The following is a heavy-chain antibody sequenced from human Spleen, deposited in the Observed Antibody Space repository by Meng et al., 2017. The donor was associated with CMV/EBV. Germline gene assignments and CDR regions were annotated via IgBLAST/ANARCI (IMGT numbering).Heavy chain of an antibody. CDR3: SRRLGGLTGDLSGDC. V-gene: IGHV3-21*01. Sequence: SGFTFSTYTINWVQQAPGKGLEGVSSISSGGSYIYYADSVKGRFTIYRDNAKNSLYLQMNSLTAEDTAIYYCSRRLGGLTGDLSGDCWGQGTLVTVSS. J-gene: IGHJ4*02. CDR1: GFTFSTYT. D-gene: IGHD7-27*01. CDR2: ISSGGSYI.